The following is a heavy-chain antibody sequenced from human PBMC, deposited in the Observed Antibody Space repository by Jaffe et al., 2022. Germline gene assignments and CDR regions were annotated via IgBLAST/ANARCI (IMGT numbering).Heavy chain of an antibody. D-gene: IGHD2-2*01. V-gene: IGHV3-48*01. CDR3: ARIGKEIVVQPAVTIGDY. J-gene: IGHJ4*02. CDR2: ISSSGSNM. Sequence: EVQLVESGGGLVQPGGSLRLSCAASGFTFSSYSMNWIRQAPGKGLEWVSYISSSGSNMFYADSVKGRFTVSRDNAKNSLYLQMNSLRAEDTGLYYCARIGKEIVVQPAVTIGDYWGQGTLVTVSS. CDR1: GFTFSSYS.